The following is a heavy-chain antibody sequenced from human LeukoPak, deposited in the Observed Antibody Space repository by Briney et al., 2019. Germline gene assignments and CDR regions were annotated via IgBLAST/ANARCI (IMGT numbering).Heavy chain of an antibody. CDR2: ISGSGTST. CDR1: GFTFSSYG. CDR3: ARGLFGGVISDPYYFDY. J-gene: IGHJ4*02. D-gene: IGHD3-16*01. V-gene: IGHV3-23*01. Sequence: HTGGTLRLSCAASGFTFSSYGMSWVRQAPGKGLEWVSAISGSGTSTYYADSVKGRFTISRDNSKNSLYLQMNSLRAEDTALYYCARGLFGGVISDPYYFDYWGQGTLVTVSS.